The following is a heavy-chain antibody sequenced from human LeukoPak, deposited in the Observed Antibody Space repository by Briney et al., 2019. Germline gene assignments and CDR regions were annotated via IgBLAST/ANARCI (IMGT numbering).Heavy chain of an antibody. J-gene: IGHJ4*02. CDR2: IIPIFGTA. Sequence: SVKVSCKASGGTFSSYAISWVRQAPGQGLELMGGIIPIFGTANYEQKFQGRVTITADESPSTAYMELSSLRSEDTAVYYCARELPGYSSGWYGYWGQGTLVTVSS. CDR3: ARELPGYSSGWYGY. CDR1: GGTFSSYA. D-gene: IGHD6-19*01. V-gene: IGHV1-69*13.